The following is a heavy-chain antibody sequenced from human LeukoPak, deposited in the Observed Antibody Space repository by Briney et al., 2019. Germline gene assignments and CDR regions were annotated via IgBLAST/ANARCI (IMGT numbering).Heavy chain of an antibody. CDR2: IYYSGST. J-gene: IGHJ4*02. V-gene: IGHV4-59*08. CDR1: GGSISSYY. D-gene: IGHD3-22*01. CDR3: AGPIVATTLRRGYYDSSGYLPRY. Sequence: SETLSLTCTVSGGSISSYYWSWIRQPPGKGLEWIXXIYYSGSTNYNPSLKSRVTISVDTSKNQFSLKLSSVTAADTAVYYCAGPIVATTLRRGYYDSSGYLPRYWGQGTLVTVSS.